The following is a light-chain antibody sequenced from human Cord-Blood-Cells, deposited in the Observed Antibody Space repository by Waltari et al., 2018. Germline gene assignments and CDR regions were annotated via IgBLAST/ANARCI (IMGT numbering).Light chain of an antibody. V-gene: IGLV2-11*01. CDR3: CSYAGSRYV. Sequence: QSALTQPRSVSGSPGQPVTISCPGTSSDVGGFNYVSWYQQHPGKAPKLMIYDVSKRPSGVPDRFSGSKSGNTASLTISGLQAEDEADYYCCSYAGSRYVFGTGTKVTVL. J-gene: IGLJ1*01. CDR1: SSDVGGFNY. CDR2: DVS.